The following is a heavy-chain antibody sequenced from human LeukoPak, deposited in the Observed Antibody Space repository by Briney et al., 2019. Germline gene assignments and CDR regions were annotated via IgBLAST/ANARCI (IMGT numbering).Heavy chain of an antibody. CDR1: GFTVSSYE. Sequence: PGGSLRPSYAASGFTVSSYEMNWVRQAPGEGLEWVSYISSSGSTIYYAASVKGRFTISRDNAKNSLYLQMNSLRAEDTAVYYCARGDYYDSSGSFAFDIWGQGTMVTVSS. D-gene: IGHD3-22*01. CDR3: ARGDYYDSSGSFAFDI. V-gene: IGHV3-48*03. J-gene: IGHJ3*02. CDR2: ISSSGSTI.